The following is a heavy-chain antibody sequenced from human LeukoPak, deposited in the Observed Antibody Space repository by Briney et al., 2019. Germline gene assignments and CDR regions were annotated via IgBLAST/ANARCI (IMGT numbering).Heavy chain of an antibody. J-gene: IGHJ5*02. Sequence: TSETLSLTCAVYGRSFSGYYWNWIRQSPGKGLEWIGEINQSGSTSYNPSLKSRVTISVDTSKNHFSLKVSSVTAADTAVYYCARRWNARLYNWFDPWGQGTLVTVSS. V-gene: IGHV4-34*01. CDR2: INQSGST. CDR3: ARRWNARLYNWFDP. D-gene: IGHD1-1*01. CDR1: GRSFSGYY.